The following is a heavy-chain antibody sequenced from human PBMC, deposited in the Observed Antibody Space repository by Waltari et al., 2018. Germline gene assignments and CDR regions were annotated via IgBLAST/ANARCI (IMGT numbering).Heavy chain of an antibody. CDR1: GLSFGTSA. D-gene: IGHD3-22*01. J-gene: IGHJ4*02. CDR2: LAYTGDNT. CDR3: AKAHYDSSGYFSDFDY. Sequence: VQLVESGGGVVQSGRSLRLSCEATGLSFGTSAMSWVRQAPGKVLEWVSTLAYTGDNTHYADSAKGRFTISRDISKRTLYLHMNSLRAEDTAVYYCAKAHYDSSGYFSDFDYWGQGTRVTVSS. V-gene: IGHV3-23*04.